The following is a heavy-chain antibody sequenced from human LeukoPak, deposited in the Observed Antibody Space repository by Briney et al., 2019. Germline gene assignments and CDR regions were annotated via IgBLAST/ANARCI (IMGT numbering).Heavy chain of an antibody. CDR1: GFTFDDYA. J-gene: IGHJ4*02. CDR3: AKGYCSSNRCYVDY. D-gene: IGHD2-2*01. CDR2: ISWNSGSI. Sequence: GRSLRLSCAASGFTFDDYAIHWVRQAPGKGLEWVAGISWNSGSIAYGDSVKGRFTISRDNAKNSLYLQMNSLRVEDTALYYCAKGYCSSNRCYVDYWGQGTLVTVSS. V-gene: IGHV3-9*01.